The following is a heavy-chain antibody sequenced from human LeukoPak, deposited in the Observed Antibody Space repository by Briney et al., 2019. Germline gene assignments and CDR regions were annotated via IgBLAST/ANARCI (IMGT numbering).Heavy chain of an antibody. CDR1: GYTFTDYY. V-gene: IGHV1-2*02. CDR3: ARDMSSGGYCSSSNCHGSIEY. Sequence: GASVKVSCKASGYTFTDYYIHWVRQAPGQGLEWMGWINPNSGGTIYAQKFQGRVTMTRDTSISTAYVELSGLRSDDTAVYYCARDMSSGGYCSSSNCHGSIEYWGQGTLVTVSS. D-gene: IGHD2-2*01. CDR2: INPNSGGT. J-gene: IGHJ4*02.